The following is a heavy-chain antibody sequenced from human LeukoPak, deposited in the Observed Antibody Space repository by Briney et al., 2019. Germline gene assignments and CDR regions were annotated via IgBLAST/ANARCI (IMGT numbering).Heavy chain of an antibody. CDR1: GGSISSYY. V-gene: IGHV4-34*01. D-gene: IGHD5-12*01. J-gene: IGHJ4*02. CDR2: INHSGST. CDR3: ARGILVAGGYGRAGYFYY. Sequence: SETLSLTCTVSGGSISSYYWSWIRQPPGKGLEWIGEINHSGSTNYNPSLKSRVTISVDTSKNQFSLKLSSVTAADTAVYYCARGILVAGGYGRAGYFYYWGQGTLVTVSS.